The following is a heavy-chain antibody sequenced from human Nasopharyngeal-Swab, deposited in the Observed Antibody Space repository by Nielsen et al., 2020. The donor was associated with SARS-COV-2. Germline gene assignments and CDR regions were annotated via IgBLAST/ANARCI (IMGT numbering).Heavy chain of an antibody. D-gene: IGHD2-2*01. V-gene: IGHV3-15*01. CDR3: TTVRFHCSSTSCYRWFDP. CDR2: IKSKTDGGTT. Sequence: WIRQPPGKGLEWVGRIKSKTDGGTTDYAAPVKGRFTISGDDSKNTLYLQTNSLKTEDTAVYYCTTVRFHCSSTSCYRWFDPWGQGTLVTVSS. J-gene: IGHJ5*02.